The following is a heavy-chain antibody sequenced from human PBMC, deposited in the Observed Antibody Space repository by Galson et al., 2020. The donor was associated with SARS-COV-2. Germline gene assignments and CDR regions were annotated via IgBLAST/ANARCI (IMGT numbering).Heavy chain of an antibody. CDR3: AKRGYSYGYTDYYFDY. Sequence: QLGESLKISCAASGFTFSSYGMHWVRQAPGKGLEWVAVISYDGSNKYYADSVKGRFTISRDNSKNTLYLQMNSLRAEDTAVYYCAKRGYSYGYTDYYFDYWGQGTLVTVSS. CDR1: GFTFSSYG. V-gene: IGHV3-30*18. CDR2: ISYDGSNK. J-gene: IGHJ4*02. D-gene: IGHD5-18*01.